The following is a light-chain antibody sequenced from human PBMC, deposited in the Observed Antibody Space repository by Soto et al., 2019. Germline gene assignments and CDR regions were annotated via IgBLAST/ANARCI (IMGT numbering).Light chain of an antibody. CDR2: AAS. Sequence: DIQMTQSPSSLSASVGDRVTITFRAIESISNYLNWYQQKPGKAPKLLIYAASSLQSGVPSTFSGSGSGTDFTLTISSLQPEDFTTYYCQQTYRTPHTFGQGTRLEI. CDR3: QQTYRTPHT. V-gene: IGKV1-39*01. CDR1: ESISNY. J-gene: IGKJ5*01.